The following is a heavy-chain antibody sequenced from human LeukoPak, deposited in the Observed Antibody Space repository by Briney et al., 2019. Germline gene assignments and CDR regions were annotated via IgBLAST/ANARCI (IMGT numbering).Heavy chain of an antibody. D-gene: IGHD6-13*01. J-gene: IGHJ3*02. CDR1: GGTFSSYA. V-gene: IGHV1-69*13. CDR2: VIPIFGTA. CDR3: ARVFGIAGADVGAFDI. Sequence: GASVKVSCKASGGTFSSYAISWVRQAPGQGLEWMGGVIPIFGTANYAQKFQGRVTITADESTSTAYMELSSLRSEDTAVYYCARVFGIAGADVGAFDIWGQGTMVPVSS.